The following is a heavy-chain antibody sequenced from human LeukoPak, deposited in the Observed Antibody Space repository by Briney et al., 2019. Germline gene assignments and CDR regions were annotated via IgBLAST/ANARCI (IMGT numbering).Heavy chain of an antibody. CDR3: ARDSITLVRGVIGY. CDR1: GYTFTSYG. J-gene: IGHJ4*02. V-gene: IGHV1-18*01. Sequence: ASVKVSCKASGYTFTSYGISWVRQDPGQGLEWMGWISAYNGNTNYAQKLQGRVTMTTDTSTSTVYMELRSLRSDDTAVYYCARDSITLVRGVIGYWGQGTLVTVSS. CDR2: ISAYNGNT. D-gene: IGHD3-10*01.